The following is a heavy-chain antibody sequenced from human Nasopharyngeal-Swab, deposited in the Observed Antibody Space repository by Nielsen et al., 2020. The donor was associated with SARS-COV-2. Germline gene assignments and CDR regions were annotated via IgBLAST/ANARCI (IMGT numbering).Heavy chain of an antibody. J-gene: IGHJ4*02. Sequence: GESLKISCAASGITFSNAWMSWVRQAPGKGLEWVGRIKSKTDGSTTDYAVPVKGRFTISRDDSKNTLYLQMNSLKTEDTAVYYCTTLDDNSGYFGQWGQGTLVTVSS. CDR1: GITFSNAW. CDR3: TTLDDNSGYFGQ. D-gene: IGHD3-22*01. V-gene: IGHV3-15*01. CDR2: IKSKTDGSTT.